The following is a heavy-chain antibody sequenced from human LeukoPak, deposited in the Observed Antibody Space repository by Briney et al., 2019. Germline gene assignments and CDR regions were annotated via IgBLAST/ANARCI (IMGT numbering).Heavy chain of an antibody. D-gene: IGHD6-6*01. CDR3: AREYSSSSGRSFDY. CDR2: ISGSGDNT. V-gene: IGHV3-23*01. CDR1: GFTFSSYA. Sequence: GGSLRLSCAASGFTFSSYAMSWVRQAPGKGLEWVSGISGSGDNTYYADSVKGRFTISRDNSKNTLYVQVNSLGTEDTAAYYCAREYSSSSGRSFDYWGQGTLVTVSS. J-gene: IGHJ4*02.